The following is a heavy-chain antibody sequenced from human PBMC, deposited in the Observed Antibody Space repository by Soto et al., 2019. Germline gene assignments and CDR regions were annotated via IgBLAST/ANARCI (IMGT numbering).Heavy chain of an antibody. J-gene: IGHJ6*03. CDR1: GYTFTGYY. CDR2: INPNSGGT. Sequence: ASVKVSCKASGYTFTGYYMHWVRQAPGQGLEWMGWINPNSGGTNYAQKFQGWVTMTRDTSISTAYMELSRLRSDDTAVYYCARGDIVVVVAATLPGRYYMDVWGKGTTVTVSS. V-gene: IGHV1-2*04. CDR3: ARGDIVVVVAATLPGRYYMDV. D-gene: IGHD2-15*01.